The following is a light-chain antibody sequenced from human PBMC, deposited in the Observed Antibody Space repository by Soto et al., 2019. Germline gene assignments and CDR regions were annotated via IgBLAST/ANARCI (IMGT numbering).Light chain of an antibody. V-gene: IGLV2-23*01. J-gene: IGLJ1*01. CDR3: CSYAGSSTSLV. CDR2: EGS. Sequence: QSALTQPASVSGSPGQSITISCTGTSSDVGSYNLVSWYQQHPGKAPKLMIYEGSKRPSGVSNRFSGSKSGNTASLTISGLQAEDEADYYLCSYAGSSTSLVFGTGTKVTVL. CDR1: SSDVGSYNL.